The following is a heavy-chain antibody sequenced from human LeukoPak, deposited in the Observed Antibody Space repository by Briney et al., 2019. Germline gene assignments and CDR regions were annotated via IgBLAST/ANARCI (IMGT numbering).Heavy chain of an antibody. CDR3: ARDLGPYYYDSSGYPYYFDY. D-gene: IGHD3-22*01. CDR2: ISAYNGNT. V-gene: IGHV1-18*01. J-gene: IGHJ4*02. CDR1: GYTFTTYG. Sequence: ASVKVSCKASGYTFTTYGISWVRQAPGQGLEWMGWISAYNGNTNYAQKLQGRVTMTTDTSTRTAYMELRSLRSDDTAVYYCARDLGPYYYDSSGYPYYFDYWGQGTLVTVSS.